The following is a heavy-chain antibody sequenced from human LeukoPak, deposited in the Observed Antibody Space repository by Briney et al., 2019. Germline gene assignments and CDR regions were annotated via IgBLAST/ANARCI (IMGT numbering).Heavy chain of an antibody. CDR2: IYYNGST. V-gene: IGHV4-59*01. CDR1: GGSISSYY. Sequence: PSETLSLTCTVSGGSISSYYWSWIRQPPGKGLEWIGYIYYNGSTNYNPSLKSRVTISVDTSKNQFSLKLSSVTAADTAVYYCARAPLPYSSRQAWFDPWGQGTLVTVSS. D-gene: IGHD6-13*01. J-gene: IGHJ5*02. CDR3: ARAPLPYSSRQAWFDP.